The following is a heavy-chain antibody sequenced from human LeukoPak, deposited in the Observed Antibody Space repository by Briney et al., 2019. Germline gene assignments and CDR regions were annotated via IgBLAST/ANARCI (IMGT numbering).Heavy chain of an antibody. CDR3: AKDTQSRWYSSGWLYFFDY. J-gene: IGHJ4*02. D-gene: IGHD6-19*01. Sequence: GGSLRLSCTPSGFTFSSHAMSWVRQAPGKGLEWVSAMSGGGDSTYYTDSVKGRFTISRDNSKNTLYLQMNSLRAEDTAVYYCAKDTQSRWYSSGWLYFFDYWGQGTLVTVSS. CDR1: GFTFSSHA. CDR2: MSGGGDST. V-gene: IGHV3-23*01.